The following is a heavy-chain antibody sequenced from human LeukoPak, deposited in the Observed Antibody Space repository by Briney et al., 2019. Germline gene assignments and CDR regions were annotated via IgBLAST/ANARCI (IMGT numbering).Heavy chain of an antibody. Sequence: GGSLRLSCAASGFTFSSYSMNCVRQAPGKGRECVSYISSSSSTIYYADSVKRRFTISRDNAKNSLYLQMNRLRAEDTVVYYCARARDGYKFFDYWGQGTLVTVSS. J-gene: IGHJ4*02. V-gene: IGHV3-48*04. D-gene: IGHD5-24*01. CDR2: ISSSSSTI. CDR1: GFTFSSYS. CDR3: ARARDGYKFFDY.